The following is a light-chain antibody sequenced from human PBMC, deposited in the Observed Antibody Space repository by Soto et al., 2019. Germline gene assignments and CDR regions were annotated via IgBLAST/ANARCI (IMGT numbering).Light chain of an antibody. V-gene: IGKV1-5*03. J-gene: IGKJ1*01. CDR3: QQYNDYPWT. Sequence: IQMTQSPSTLSASVGDRVAITCRASQSVGIWLAWYQQKPGKAPRLLIYTASSLESGVPSRFSGSGYGTEFTLTISSLQPDDFATYYCQQYNDYPWTFGQGTKVEIK. CDR2: TAS. CDR1: QSVGIW.